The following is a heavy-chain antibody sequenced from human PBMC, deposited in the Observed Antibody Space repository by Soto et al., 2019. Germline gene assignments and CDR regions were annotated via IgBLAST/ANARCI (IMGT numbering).Heavy chain of an antibody. D-gene: IGHD2-15*01. CDR3: AREVVAKTFDY. V-gene: IGHV3-33*01. CDR2: IWYDGSNK. Sequence: QVQLVESGGGVVQPGRSLRLSCAASGFTFSNYGMHWVRQAPGKGPEWVAVIWYDGSNKYHADSVKGRFTISRDNSKNTLYLQMNSLRVEDTAVYYCAREVVAKTFDYWGQGTQVTVSA. CDR1: GFTFSNYG. J-gene: IGHJ4*02.